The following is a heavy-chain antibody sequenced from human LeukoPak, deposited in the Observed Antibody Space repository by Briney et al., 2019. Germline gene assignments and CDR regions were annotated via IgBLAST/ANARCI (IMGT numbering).Heavy chain of an antibody. Sequence: SETLSLTCTVSGGSISSYYWSWIRQPPGKGLEWIGYIYYSGSTNYNPSLKSRVTISVDTSKNQFSLKLTSVTAADTAVYYCARVLLEWSFSYYYYYMDVWGKGTTVTVSS. D-gene: IGHD3-3*01. J-gene: IGHJ6*03. CDR2: IYYSGST. V-gene: IGHV4-59*01. CDR3: ARVLLEWSFSYYYYYMDV. CDR1: GGSISSYY.